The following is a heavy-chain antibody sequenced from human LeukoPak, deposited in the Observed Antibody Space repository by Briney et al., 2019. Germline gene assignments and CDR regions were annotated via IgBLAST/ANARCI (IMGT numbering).Heavy chain of an antibody. D-gene: IGHD3-22*01. V-gene: IGHV4-59*01. CDR3: ARDLTSGYSLNDAFDI. CDR1: GGSISSYY. Sequence: PSETLSLTCTVSGGSISSYYWSWLRQPPGKGLEWIGYIYYSGSTNYNPSLKSRVTISVDTSKSQFSLKLSSVTAADTAVYYCARDLTSGYSLNDAFDIWGQGTMVTVSS. CDR2: IYYSGST. J-gene: IGHJ3*02.